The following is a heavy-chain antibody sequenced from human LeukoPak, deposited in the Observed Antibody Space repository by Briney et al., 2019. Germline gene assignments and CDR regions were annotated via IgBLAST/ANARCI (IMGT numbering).Heavy chain of an antibody. CDR2: ISGNSEYT. D-gene: IGHD2-15*01. CDR1: GFTFGSYA. Sequence: GGSLRLSCAASGFTFGSYAMSWVRQAPGKGLEWVSAISGNSEYTYYADSVKGRFTISRDNSKRTLFLQMNSLKAEDTAVYHCAQLLGYCSSGTCYFTYWGQGTLVTVSS. CDR3: AQLLGYCSSGTCYFTY. V-gene: IGHV3-23*01. J-gene: IGHJ4*02.